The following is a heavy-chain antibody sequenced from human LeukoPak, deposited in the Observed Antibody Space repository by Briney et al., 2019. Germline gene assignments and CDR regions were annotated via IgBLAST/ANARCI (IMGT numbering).Heavy chain of an antibody. Sequence: PGESLKISCTLSGFNVNRNYMGWVRQAPGKGLEWVSVIYTGGTVHYADSVKGRFTISRDDSKNTLYLQMSHLRAEDTAVYYCARASTKSPLRFVLLFDHWGQGTLVTVSS. D-gene: IGHD3-10*01. CDR1: GFNVNRNY. J-gene: IGHJ4*02. CDR3: ARASTKSPLRFVLLFDH. CDR2: IYTGGTV. V-gene: IGHV3-53*01.